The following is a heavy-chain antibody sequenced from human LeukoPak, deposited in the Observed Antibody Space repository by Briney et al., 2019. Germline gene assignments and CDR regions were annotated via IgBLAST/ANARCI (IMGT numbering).Heavy chain of an antibody. Sequence: ASVKVSCKASGYTFTSYDINWVRQATGQGLEWMGWMNPNSGNTGYAQKFQGRVTMTRSTSISTAYMELSSLRSEDTAVYYCARGYDFFWGTYRYSTFDYWGQGTLVTVSS. D-gene: IGHD3-16*02. CDR1: GYTFTSYD. CDR2: MNPNSGNT. J-gene: IGHJ4*02. CDR3: ARGYDFFWGTYRYSTFDY. V-gene: IGHV1-8*01.